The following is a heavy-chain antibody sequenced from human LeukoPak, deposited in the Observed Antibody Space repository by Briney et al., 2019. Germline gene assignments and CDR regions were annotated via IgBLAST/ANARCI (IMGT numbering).Heavy chain of an antibody. Sequence: GGSLRLPCAASGFTFSSYEMNWVRQAPGKGLERVSYISSSGSTIYYADSVKGRFTISRDNATNSLYLQMNSLRAEDTAVYYCARVYSSSSLDYWGQGTLVTVSS. D-gene: IGHD6-6*01. V-gene: IGHV3-48*03. CDR2: ISSSGSTI. CDR3: ARVYSSSSLDY. CDR1: GFTFSSYE. J-gene: IGHJ4*02.